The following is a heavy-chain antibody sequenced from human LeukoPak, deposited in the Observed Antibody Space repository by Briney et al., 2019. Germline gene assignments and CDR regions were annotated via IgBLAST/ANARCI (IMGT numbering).Heavy chain of an antibody. CDR3: AVSMETTYYYDSGGYADHRYFDL. D-gene: IGHD3-22*01. CDR1: GGSISSSNW. Sequence: PSGTLSLTCAVSGGSISSSNWWSWVRPPPGKGLEWIGEIYHSGSTNYNPSLKSRVTMSVDKSKNQFSLKLSSVTAADTAVYYCAVSMETTYYYDSGGYADHRYFDLWGRGTLVTVSS. V-gene: IGHV4-4*02. J-gene: IGHJ2*01. CDR2: IYHSGST.